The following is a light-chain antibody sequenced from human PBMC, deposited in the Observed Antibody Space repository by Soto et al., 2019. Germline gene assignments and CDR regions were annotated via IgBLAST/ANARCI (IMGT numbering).Light chain of an antibody. CDR1: QSISSW. Sequence: DIQMTQSPSTLSASVGDRVTITCRASQSISSWLAWYQQKPGKAPKLLIYDASSLESGVPSRFSGSGSGTEFTLTISSLQPDDFATYYCQQYNSYLWTFGPGTKWKSN. V-gene: IGKV1-5*01. CDR2: DAS. CDR3: QQYNSYLWT. J-gene: IGKJ1*01.